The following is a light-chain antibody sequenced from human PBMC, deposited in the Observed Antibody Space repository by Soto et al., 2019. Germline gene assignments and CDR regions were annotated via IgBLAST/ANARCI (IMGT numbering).Light chain of an antibody. J-gene: IGLJ2*01. V-gene: IGLV2-14*01. CDR1: SSDVGAYNY. CDR2: DVS. CDR3: SSYTSSSTPVV. Sequence: QSALTQPASVSGSPGQSITISCTGTSSDVGAYNYVSWNQQHPGKAPKLMIYDVSNRPSVVSDRFSGSKSGNTASLTISGLQAEDEADYYCSSYTSSSTPVVFGGGTKLTVL.